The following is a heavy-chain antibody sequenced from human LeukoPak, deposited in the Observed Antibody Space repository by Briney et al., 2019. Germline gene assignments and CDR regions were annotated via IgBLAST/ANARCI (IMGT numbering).Heavy chain of an antibody. D-gene: IGHD3-10*01. Sequence: PSETLSLTCTVSGGSISSGSYYWSWIRQPAGKGLEWIGRIYTSGSTYYSPSLKSRVTISVDTSKNQFSLKLSSVTAADTAMYYCARNRYYYGSGNYGVPNWFDPWGQGTLVTVSS. J-gene: IGHJ5*02. V-gene: IGHV4-61*02. CDR2: IYTSGST. CDR3: ARNRYYYGSGNYGVPNWFDP. CDR1: GGSISSGSYY.